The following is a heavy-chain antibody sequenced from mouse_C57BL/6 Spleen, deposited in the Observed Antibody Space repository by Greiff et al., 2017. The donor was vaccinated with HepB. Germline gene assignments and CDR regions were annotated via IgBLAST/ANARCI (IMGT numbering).Heavy chain of an antibody. J-gene: IGHJ3*01. CDR1: GYTFTSYG. D-gene: IGHD2-4*01. V-gene: IGHV1-81*01. CDR2: IYPRSGNT. CDR3: DRGDYDYPWFAY. Sequence: QVHVKQSGAELARPGASVKLSCKASGYTFTSYGISWVKQRTGQGLEWIGEIYPRSGNTYYNEKFKGKATLTADKSSSTAYMELRSLTSEDSAVYFCDRGDYDYPWFAYWGQGTLVTVSA.